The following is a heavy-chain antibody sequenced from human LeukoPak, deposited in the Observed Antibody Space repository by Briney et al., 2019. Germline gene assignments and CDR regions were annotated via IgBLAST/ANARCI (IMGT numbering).Heavy chain of an antibody. CDR2: ISGSGGGT. V-gene: IGHV3-23*01. J-gene: IGHJ4*02. D-gene: IGHD2-21*02. CDR3: ARVLGTASDY. CDR1: GFTFSSHV. Sequence: GGSLRLSCAASGFTFSSHVMSWVRQAPGKGLEWVSAISGSGGGTYYAGSVKGRFTISRDNSKNTLYLQTNSLRADDTAIYYCARVLGTASDYWGQGTLVTVSS.